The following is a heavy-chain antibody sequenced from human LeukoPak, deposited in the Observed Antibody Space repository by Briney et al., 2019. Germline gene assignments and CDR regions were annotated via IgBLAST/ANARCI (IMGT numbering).Heavy chain of an antibody. D-gene: IGHD4-17*01. Sequence: SVKVSCKASGGTFSSYAISWVRQAPGQGLEWMGGIIPIFGTANYAQKFHGRVTMSRDTSTSTAYMELSSLRSEDTAVYYCASEGGGMSSVTWGWFDPWGQGTLVTVSS. V-gene: IGHV1-69*05. J-gene: IGHJ5*02. CDR1: GGTFSSYA. CDR2: IIPIFGTA. CDR3: ASEGGGMSSVTWGWFDP.